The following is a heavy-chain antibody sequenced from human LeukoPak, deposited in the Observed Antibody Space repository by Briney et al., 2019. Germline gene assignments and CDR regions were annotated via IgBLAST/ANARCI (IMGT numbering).Heavy chain of an antibody. CDR2: ITSGSSHI. D-gene: IGHD1-26*01. J-gene: IGHJ6*03. V-gene: IGHV3-21*01. CDR3: ARDPYSGSYGADYYYYMDV. CDR1: GFTFGDYA. Sequence: GGSLRLSCTASGFTFGDYAMSWVRQTPGQGLEWVSSITSGSSHIYYADSVKGRFTISRDNAKSSLYLQMNSLRAEDTAVYYCARDPYSGSYGADYYYYMDVWGKGTTVTISS.